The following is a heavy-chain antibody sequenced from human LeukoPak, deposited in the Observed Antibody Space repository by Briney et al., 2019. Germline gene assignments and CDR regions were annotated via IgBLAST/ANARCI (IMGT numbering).Heavy chain of an antibody. Sequence: SQTLSLTCAIAGDSVSSNSATWDWIRQSPSRGLEWLGRTYYRSKWYNDYAVSVKSRVTINPDTSKNQFSLQLNSVTPEDTAVYYCAREGSDGYLFDYWGQGSLVIVSS. CDR2: TYYRSKWYN. V-gene: IGHV6-1*01. J-gene: IGHJ4*02. CDR1: GDSVSSNSAT. CDR3: AREGSDGYLFDY. D-gene: IGHD3-22*01.